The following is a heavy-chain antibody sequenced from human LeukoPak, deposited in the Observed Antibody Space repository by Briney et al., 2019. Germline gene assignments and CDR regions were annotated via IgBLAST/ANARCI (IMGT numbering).Heavy chain of an antibody. Sequence: PGGSLRLSCAASGFTFDDYAMHWVRQAPGKGLEWVSLISGDGGSTYYADSVKGRFTISRDNSKNSLYLQMNSLRTEGTALYYCAKDIGDGKGYMDVWGKGTTVTVSS. CDR3: AKDIGDGKGYMDV. CDR1: GFTFDDYA. D-gene: IGHD4-17*01. J-gene: IGHJ6*03. V-gene: IGHV3-43*02. CDR2: ISGDGGST.